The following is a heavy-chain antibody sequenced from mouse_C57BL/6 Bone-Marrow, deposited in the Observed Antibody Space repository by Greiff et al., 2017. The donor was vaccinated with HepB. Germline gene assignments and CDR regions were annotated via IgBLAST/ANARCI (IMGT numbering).Heavy chain of an antibody. Sequence: QVQLHQPGTELVKPGASVKLSCKASGYTFTSYWMHWVKQRPGQGLEWIGNINPSNGGTNYNEKFKSKAKLTVDKSSSTAYMQLSSLTSEDSTGYYSARDTTRAMDYWGQGTTVTVSS. J-gene: IGHJ4*01. CDR3: ARDTTRAMDY. CDR2: INPSNGGT. V-gene: IGHV1-53*01. D-gene: IGHD1-1*01. CDR1: GYTFTSYW.